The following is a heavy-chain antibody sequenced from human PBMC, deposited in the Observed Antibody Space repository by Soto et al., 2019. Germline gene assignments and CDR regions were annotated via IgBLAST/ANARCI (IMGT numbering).Heavy chain of an antibody. J-gene: IGHJ4*02. CDR1: GFTVSGNY. CDR3: ARARGGGGITYNYYPDY. V-gene: IGHV3-53*01. D-gene: IGHD3-16*01. CDR2: LYLGGST. Sequence: GGSLRLSCAASGFTVSGNYMTWVRQAPGKGLEWVSVLYLGGSTYYADSVTGLFTILRDASKNTLYLQMHHMRAHDTDKYSCARARGGGGITYNYYPDYWGQGTQVTVSS.